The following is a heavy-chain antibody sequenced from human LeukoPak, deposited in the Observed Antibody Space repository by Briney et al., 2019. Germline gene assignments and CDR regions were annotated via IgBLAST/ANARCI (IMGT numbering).Heavy chain of an antibody. V-gene: IGHV1-69*13. J-gene: IGHJ4*02. CDR1: GGTFSSYA. CDR3: ASMDYDILTGAPDH. CDR2: IIPIFGTA. Sequence: SVKVSCKASGGTFSSYAISWVRQAPGQGLEWMGGIIPIFGTANYAQKFQGRVTITADESTSTAYMELSSLRSEDTAVYYCASMDYDILTGAPDHWGQGTLVTVSS. D-gene: IGHD3-9*01.